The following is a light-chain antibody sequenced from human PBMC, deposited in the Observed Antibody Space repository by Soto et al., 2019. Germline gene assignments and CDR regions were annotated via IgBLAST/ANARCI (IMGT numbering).Light chain of an antibody. Sequence: DLHMTQCPSSVSASVADMVTITFRASHDISRRLVWYQQKPGKAPKLLFSAASGLQSGVPSRFSGSGSGTDFTLTISSLQPEDFATYYCQQASNLTPLTFGGGTKVEIK. CDR1: HDISRR. V-gene: IGKV1-12*01. J-gene: IGKJ4*01. CDR3: QQASNLTPLT. CDR2: AAS.